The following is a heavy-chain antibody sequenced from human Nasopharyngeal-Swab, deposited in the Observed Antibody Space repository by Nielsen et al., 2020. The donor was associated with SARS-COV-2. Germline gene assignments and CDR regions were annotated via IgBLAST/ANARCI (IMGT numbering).Heavy chain of an antibody. Sequence: GESLKISCAASGFTFSRYDMSWVRQAPGKGLEWVAAISGSGDISGSGGSTYYADSVKGRFTISRDNSKNTLSLQMNGLGAEDTTVYYCAKDLRGPYFFWGQGTLVTVSS. V-gene: IGHV3-23*01. J-gene: IGHJ4*02. CDR2: ISGSGDISGSGGST. CDR1: GFTFSRYD. CDR3: AKDLRGPYFF. D-gene: IGHD2/OR15-2a*01.